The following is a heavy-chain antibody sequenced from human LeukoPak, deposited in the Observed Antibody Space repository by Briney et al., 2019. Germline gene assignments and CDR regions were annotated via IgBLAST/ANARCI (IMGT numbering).Heavy chain of an antibody. CDR3: TRSTAWSRWDY. V-gene: IGHV3-66*01. Sequence: GGSLRLSCAASGFTDNTNHMSWVRQAPGKGLEWVSIINNGDTTNYADSVKGRFTISRDDSKNTLYLQVNSLRVEDTAVYYRTRSTAWSRWDYWGPGTLVTVSS. D-gene: IGHD1-1*01. J-gene: IGHJ4*02. CDR1: GFTDNTNH. CDR2: INNGDTT.